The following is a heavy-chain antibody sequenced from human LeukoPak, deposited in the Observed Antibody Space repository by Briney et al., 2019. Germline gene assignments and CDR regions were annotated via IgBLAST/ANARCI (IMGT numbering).Heavy chain of an antibody. Sequence: GGSLRLSCAASGFTFSSYSMNWVRQAPGKGLEWVSAIRGSGGSTYYADSVKGRFTISRDNSKNTLYLQMNSLRAKDTAVYYCAKDLYYYDSSGYLDYWGQGTLVTVSS. J-gene: IGHJ4*02. CDR3: AKDLYYYDSSGYLDY. CDR2: IRGSGGST. V-gene: IGHV3-23*01. CDR1: GFTFSSYS. D-gene: IGHD3-22*01.